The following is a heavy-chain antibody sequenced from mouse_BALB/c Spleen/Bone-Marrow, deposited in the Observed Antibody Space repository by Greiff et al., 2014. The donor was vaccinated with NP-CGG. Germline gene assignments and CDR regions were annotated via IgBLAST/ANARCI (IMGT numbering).Heavy chain of an antibody. CDR2: IDPANGNT. CDR1: GFNFKDTY. V-gene: IGHV14-3*02. Sequence: EVQLQQSGAELVKPGASVKLSCTASGFNFKDTYMHWVKQRPEQGLGWIGRIDPANGNTKYDPKFQGKATITADTSSNTAYLQLSSLTSEDTAVYYCARWEYYAMDYWGQGTSVTVSS. CDR3: ARWEYYAMDY. J-gene: IGHJ4*01. D-gene: IGHD4-1*01.